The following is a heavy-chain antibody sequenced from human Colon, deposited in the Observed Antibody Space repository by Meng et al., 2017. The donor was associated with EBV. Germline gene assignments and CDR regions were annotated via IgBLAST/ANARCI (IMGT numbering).Heavy chain of an antibody. V-gene: IGHV4-59*08. J-gene: IGHJ5*02. Sequence: QVQLQDAGPGLVTPSEALSLTCTVSGGSIGSYYWSWIRQPPGKGLEWIGYIYYSGSTNYNPSLKSRVTISVDTSKNQFSLKLSSVTAADTAVYYCARHFINWFDPWGQGTLVTVSS. CDR3: ARHFINWFDP. CDR1: GGSIGSYY. CDR2: IYYSGST.